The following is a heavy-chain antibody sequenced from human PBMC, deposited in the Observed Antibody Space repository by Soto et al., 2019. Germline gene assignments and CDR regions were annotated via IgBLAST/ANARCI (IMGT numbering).Heavy chain of an antibody. Sequence: PGGSLRLSCAASGFSLSPYWMHWVRQVQGRGLEWVARLSSDGFGAAYADSVKGRFFISRDIARNTLSLQMNSLRADDTAVYCCARDLRAPDYWCRGTSGTVSS. V-gene: IGHV3-74*03. J-gene: IGHJ4*02. CDR2: LSSDGFGA. CDR3: ARDLRAPDY. CDR1: GFSLSPYW. D-gene: IGHD3-9*01.